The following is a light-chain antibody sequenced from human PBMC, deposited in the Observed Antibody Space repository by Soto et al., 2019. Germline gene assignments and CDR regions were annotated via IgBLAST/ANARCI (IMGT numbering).Light chain of an antibody. CDR1: QSLVYSDGNTY. Sequence: DVVLTQSPLSLPVTLGQPASISCRSSQSLVYSDGNTYLYWFHQRPGQSPRRLIYKVFNRDSGVPDRFSGSGSGTDFTLEISRVEAEYVGVYYCMEGSHWWTFGQGTRVEIK. V-gene: IGKV2-30*01. J-gene: IGKJ1*01. CDR3: MEGSHWWT. CDR2: KVF.